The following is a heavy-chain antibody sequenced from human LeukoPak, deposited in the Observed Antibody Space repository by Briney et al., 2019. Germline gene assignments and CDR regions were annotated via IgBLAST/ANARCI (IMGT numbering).Heavy chain of an antibody. CDR2: ISNDVSNK. CDR3: AKRGGSYFDY. V-gene: IGHV3-30*18. J-gene: IGHJ4*02. CDR1: GFTFSSSG. Sequence: GGSLRLSCAASGFTFSSSGMHWVRQAPGKGLEWLAVISNDVSNKYYADSVKGRFTISRDNPKNTLYLEMNSLRAEDTAVYYCAKRGGSYFDYWGQGTLVTVSS. D-gene: IGHD1-26*01.